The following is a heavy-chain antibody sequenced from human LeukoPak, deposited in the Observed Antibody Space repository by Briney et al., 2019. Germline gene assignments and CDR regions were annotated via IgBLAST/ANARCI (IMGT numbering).Heavy chain of an antibody. J-gene: IGHJ3*02. CDR1: GGSISSGGYY. CDR2: IYYSGST. D-gene: IGHD3-22*01. CDR3: ARDGDNSSGSQYAFDI. Sequence: PSQTLSLTCTVSGGSISSGGYYWSWIRQHPGKGLEWIGYIYYSGSTYYNPSLKSRVTISVDTSKNQFSLKLSSVTAADTAVYYCARDGDNSSGSQYAFDIWGQGTMVTVSS. V-gene: IGHV4-31*03.